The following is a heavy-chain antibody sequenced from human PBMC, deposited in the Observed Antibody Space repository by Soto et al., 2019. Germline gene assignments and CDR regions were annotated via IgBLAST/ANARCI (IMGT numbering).Heavy chain of an antibody. D-gene: IGHD5-12*01. J-gene: IGHJ5*01. CDR2: ISGRSDVI. V-gene: IGHV3-11*01. CDR1: GFTFSDFY. Sequence: QVHLVESGGGLVKPGGFLRLSCAASGFTFSDFYMSWVRQIPGKGLEWISYISGRSDVIHYVDSVKGRFTVSRDNGRNSVFLQMDSLRAEDSGIYFCARERAPDIRFDSWGQGTLVTVSS. CDR3: ARERAPDIRFDS.